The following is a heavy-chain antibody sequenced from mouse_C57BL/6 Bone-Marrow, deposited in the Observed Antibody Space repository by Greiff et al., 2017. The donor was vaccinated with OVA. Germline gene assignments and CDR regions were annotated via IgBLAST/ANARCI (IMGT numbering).Heavy chain of an antibody. J-gene: IGHJ1*03. CDR1: GYTFTSYW. CDR3: ARSLTTVVATDWYFDV. D-gene: IGHD1-1*01. Sequence: VQLQQPGAELVKPGASVKLSCKASGYTFTSYWMHWVKQRPEQGLEWIGMIHPNSGSTNYNEKFKSKATLTVDKSSSTAYMQLSSLTSEDSAVYYCARSLTTVVATDWYFDVWGTGTTVTVSS. CDR2: IHPNSGST. V-gene: IGHV1-64*01.